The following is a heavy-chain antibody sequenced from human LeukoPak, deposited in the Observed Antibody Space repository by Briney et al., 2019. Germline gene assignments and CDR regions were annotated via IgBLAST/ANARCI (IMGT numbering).Heavy chain of an antibody. D-gene: IGHD6-19*01. V-gene: IGHV4-59*01. CDR2: IYYSGST. CDR3: ARDKDSSGWYMKGFF. J-gene: IGHJ4*02. Sequence: GSLRLSCAASGFTFSSYWMSWIRQPPGKGLEWIGYIYYSGSTNYNPSLKSRVTISVDTSKNQFSLKLSSVTAADTAVYYCARDKDSSGWYMKGFFWGQGTLVTVSS. CDR1: GFTFSSYW.